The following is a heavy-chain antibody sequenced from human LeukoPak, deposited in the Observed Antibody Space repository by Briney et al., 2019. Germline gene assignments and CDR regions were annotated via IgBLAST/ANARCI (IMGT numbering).Heavy chain of an antibody. V-gene: IGHV3-23*01. J-gene: IGHJ4*02. CDR1: GFTFSAYA. Sequence: GGSLRLSCAASGFTFSAYAMSWVRQAPGKGLEWVSDISGSGDSTYYADSVKGRFTISRDNSKNTLYLQMDSLRAEDTAIYYCGCYYGSGTYYDYWGQGTLVTVSS. D-gene: IGHD3-10*01. CDR2: ISGSGDST. CDR3: GCYYGSGTYYDY.